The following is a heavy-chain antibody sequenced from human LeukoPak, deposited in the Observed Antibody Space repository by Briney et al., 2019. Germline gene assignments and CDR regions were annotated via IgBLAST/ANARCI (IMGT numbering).Heavy chain of an antibody. CDR3: AIHSPAYDFWSGPDAFDI. D-gene: IGHD3-3*01. J-gene: IGHJ3*02. V-gene: IGHV3-23*01. CDR2: ISGSGGST. Sequence: GGSLRLSCAASGFTFSNYAMNWVRQAPGKGLEWVSAISGSGGSTYYADSVKGRFTISRDNSKNTLYLQMNSLRAEDTAVYYCAIHSPAYDFWSGPDAFDIWGQGTMVTVSS. CDR1: GFTFSNYA.